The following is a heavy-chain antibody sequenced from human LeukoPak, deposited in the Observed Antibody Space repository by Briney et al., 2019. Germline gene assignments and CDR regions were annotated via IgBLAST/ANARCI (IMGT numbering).Heavy chain of an antibody. Sequence: PGESLRLSCAASGFTFSSYEMNWVRQAPGKGLEWISYISTSSGTIYYADSVKGRFTISRDNAKNSLYLQMNSLRAEDTAVYYCAREGPLDSGIYYVIDYWGQGTLVTVSS. CDR1: GFTFSSYE. CDR2: ISTSSGTI. J-gene: IGHJ4*02. V-gene: IGHV3-48*03. D-gene: IGHD1-26*01. CDR3: AREGPLDSGIYYVIDY.